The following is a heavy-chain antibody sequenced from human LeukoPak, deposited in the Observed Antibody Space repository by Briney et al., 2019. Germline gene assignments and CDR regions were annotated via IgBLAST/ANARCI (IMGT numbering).Heavy chain of an antibody. V-gene: IGHV3-48*01. CDR2: ISSSSSTI. D-gene: IGHD5-12*01. CDR3: ARDSRPGYGGAHDI. CDR1: GFTFSSYS. Sequence: GSLRLSCAASGFTFSSYSMNWVRQAPGKGLEWVSYISSSSSTIYYADSVKGRFTISRENAKNSFYLQMNSLRAEDTAVYYCARDSRPGYGGAHDIWGPGTMVTVSS. J-gene: IGHJ3*02.